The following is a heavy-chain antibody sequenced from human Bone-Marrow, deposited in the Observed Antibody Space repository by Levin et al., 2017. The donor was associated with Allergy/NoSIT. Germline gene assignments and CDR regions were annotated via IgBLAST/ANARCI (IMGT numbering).Heavy chain of an antibody. CDR2: IYQSGST. V-gene: IGHV4-38-2*02. CDR1: GYSITSGHY. D-gene: IGHD3-22*01. CDR3: ARELVIYYYDRSGYSDH. Sequence: PSETLSLTCSVSGYSITSGHYWGWIRQPPGKGLEWIGSIYQSGSTYYNPSLKSRVTISVDTSKNQFSLKLSSVTAADTAVYYCARELVIYYYDRSGYSDHWGPGTLVTVSS. J-gene: IGHJ4*02.